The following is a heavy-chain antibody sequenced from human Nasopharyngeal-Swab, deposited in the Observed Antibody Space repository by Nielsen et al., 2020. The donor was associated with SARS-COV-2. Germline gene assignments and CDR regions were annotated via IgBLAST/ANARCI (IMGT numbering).Heavy chain of an antibody. V-gene: IGHV5-51*01. Sequence: KVSCKGSGYSFTSDWIGWVRQMPGKGLEWMGIIYPGDSDTRYSPSFQGQVTISADKSISTAYLQWSSLKASDTAMYYCAGFTVVTPDDAFDIWGQGTMVTVSS. CDR2: IYPGDSDT. CDR1: GYSFTSDW. J-gene: IGHJ3*02. D-gene: IGHD4-23*01. CDR3: AGFTVVTPDDAFDI.